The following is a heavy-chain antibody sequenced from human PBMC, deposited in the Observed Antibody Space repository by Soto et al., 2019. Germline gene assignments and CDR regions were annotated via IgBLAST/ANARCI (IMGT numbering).Heavy chain of an antibody. J-gene: IGHJ4*02. V-gene: IGHV3-66*01. CDR3: ARSWGSYYDSSRYSGRYYFDY. CDR2: IYSGGST. D-gene: IGHD3-22*01. Sequence: GGSLRLSCAASGFTVSSNYMSWVRQAPGKGLEWVSVIYSGGSTYYADSVKGRFTISRDNSKNTLYLQMNSLRAEDTAVYYCARSWGSYYDSSRYSGRYYFDYWGQGTLVTVSS. CDR1: GFTVSSNY.